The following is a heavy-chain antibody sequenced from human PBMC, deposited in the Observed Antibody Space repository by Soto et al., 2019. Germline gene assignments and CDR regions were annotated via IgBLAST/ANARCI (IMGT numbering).Heavy chain of an antibody. CDR3: ARGPLVGPSGWFMNY. CDR1: GGSFSGYS. CDR2: INHSGST. V-gene: IGHV4-34*01. D-gene: IGHD6-19*01. Sequence: SETLSLTCAVYGGSFSGYSWNWIRQPPGKGLEWIGEINHSGSTTYNPSLKSRVTMSVDASKNQFSLRLGAVSAADTAVYYCARGPLVGPSGWFMNYRGQGTLVTVSS. J-gene: IGHJ4*02.